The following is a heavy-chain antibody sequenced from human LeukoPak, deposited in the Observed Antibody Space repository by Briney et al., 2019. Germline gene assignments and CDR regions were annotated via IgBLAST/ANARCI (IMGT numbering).Heavy chain of an antibody. V-gene: IGHV3-30-3*01. CDR2: ISYDGSNK. Sequence: PGGSLRLSCAASGFTFSSYAMHWVRQAPGKGLEWVAVISYDGSNKYYADSVKGRFTISRDNSKNTLYLQMNSLRAEDTAVYYCAKGGYSYGYGPLYYYYYMDVWGKGTTVTVSS. CDR3: AKGGYSYGYGPLYYYYYMDV. D-gene: IGHD5-18*01. J-gene: IGHJ6*03. CDR1: GFTFSSYA.